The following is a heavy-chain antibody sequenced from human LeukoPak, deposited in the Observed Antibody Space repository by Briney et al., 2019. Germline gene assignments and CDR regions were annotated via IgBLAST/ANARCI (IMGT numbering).Heavy chain of an antibody. CDR3: TRVLRIVGATTIDY. Sequence: PGGSLRLSCTASGFPFSDYYIDWVRQAPGKGLEWVGRSRPKANGYTTDYAASVKGRFSISRDDSKNSLDLQMNSLKTEDTAVYYCTRVLRIVGATTIDYWGQGTLVTVSS. J-gene: IGHJ4*02. CDR2: SRPKANGYTT. D-gene: IGHD1-26*01. CDR1: GFPFSDYY. V-gene: IGHV3-72*01.